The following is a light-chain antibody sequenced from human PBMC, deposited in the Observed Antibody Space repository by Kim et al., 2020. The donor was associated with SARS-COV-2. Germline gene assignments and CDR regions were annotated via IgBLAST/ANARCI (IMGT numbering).Light chain of an antibody. CDR1: ENVINY. Sequence: PGERATLSCRASENVINYLVWYQQKLXQAPRLLIYDASNRATGIPDRFSGDGSGTDFTLTISSLDPEDSAIYYCQQRSKWPLTFGGGTKVDI. CDR2: DAS. CDR3: QQRSKWPLT. V-gene: IGKV3-11*01. J-gene: IGKJ4*01.